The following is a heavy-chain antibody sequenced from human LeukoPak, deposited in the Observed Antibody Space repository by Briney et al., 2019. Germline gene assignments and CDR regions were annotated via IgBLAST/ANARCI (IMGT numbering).Heavy chain of an antibody. CDR3: ARPQDIVVVPAAILYYYYGMDV. D-gene: IGHD2-2*02. J-gene: IGHJ6*02. Sequence: PGGSLRLSCAASGFTFSSYWMSWVRQAPGKGLEWVANIKQDGSEKYYVDSVKGRFTISRDNAKNSLYLQMNSLRAEDTAVYYCARPQDIVVVPAAILYYYYGMDVWGQGTTVTVSS. V-gene: IGHV3-7*01. CDR2: IKQDGSEK. CDR1: GFTFSSYW.